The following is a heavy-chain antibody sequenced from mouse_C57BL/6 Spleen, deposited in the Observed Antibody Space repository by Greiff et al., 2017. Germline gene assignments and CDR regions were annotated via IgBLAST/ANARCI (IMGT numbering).Heavy chain of an antibody. CDR3: ARRYYGSSYGYFDV. CDR1: GYTFTSYW. CDR2: INPSNGGT. D-gene: IGHD1-1*01. J-gene: IGHJ1*03. Sequence: QFQLQQSGTELVKPGASVKLSCKASGYTFTSYWMHWVKQRPGQGLEWIGNINPSNGGTNYNEKFKSKATLTVDKSSSTACMKLSSLTSEDSAVYYCARRYYGSSYGYFDVWGTGTTVTVSS. V-gene: IGHV1-53*01.